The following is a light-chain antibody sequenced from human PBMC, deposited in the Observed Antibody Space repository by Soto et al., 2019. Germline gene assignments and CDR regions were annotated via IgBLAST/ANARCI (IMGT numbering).Light chain of an antibody. CDR2: DAS. CDR1: ESISDS. J-gene: IGKJ4*01. V-gene: IGKV1-5*01. CDR3: QQYNIYSPLT. Sequence: DIQITQSPSTLSAYVGDRVTITCRASESISDSLAWYPHKPGKATKGLIYDASKLQGGVPSRFSGSGSGTEFTLTISSLQPDHLATYYCQQYNIYSPLTFGGGSKV.